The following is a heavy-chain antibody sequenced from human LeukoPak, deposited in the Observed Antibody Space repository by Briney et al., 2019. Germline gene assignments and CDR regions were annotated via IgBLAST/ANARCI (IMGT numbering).Heavy chain of an antibody. V-gene: IGHV3-23*01. D-gene: IGHD3-22*01. CDR1: GFTFSNYA. CDR2: ISGSGTST. CDR3: ASRNYHDSSGYYYYYFDY. J-gene: IGHJ4*02. Sequence: GSLRLSCAASGFTFSNYAMSWVRQAPGKGLEWDSGISGSGTSTYYADSVKGRFTISRDNSKNTLYLQMNSLRAEDTAVYYCASRNYHDSSGYYYYYFDYWGQGILVTVSS.